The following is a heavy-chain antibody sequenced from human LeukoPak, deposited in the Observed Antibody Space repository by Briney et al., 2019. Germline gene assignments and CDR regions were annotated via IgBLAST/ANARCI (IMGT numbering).Heavy chain of an antibody. J-gene: IGHJ4*02. V-gene: IGHV4-59*01. CDR1: GGSITSYY. CDR2: IYYSGST. CDR3: ARAMAGRSGYVDS. D-gene: IGHD3-10*01. Sequence: SETLSLTCTVSGGSITSYYWSWIRQPPGKGLEWIGYIYYSGSTNYSPFLKSRVTMSVDASKNQFSLKLSSVTAADTAVYFCARAMAGRSGYVDSWGQGTLVAVSS.